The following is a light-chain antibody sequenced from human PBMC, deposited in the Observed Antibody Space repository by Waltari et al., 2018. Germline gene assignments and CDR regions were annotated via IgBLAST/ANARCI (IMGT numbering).Light chain of an antibody. CDR2: YAS. CDR1: QSIGGS. CDR3: HQTSDFPYT. Sequence: IVLTQSPDFQSVTPTEKVTITCRASQSIGGSLHWYQQKPGQSPKLLIKYASHSFSGVPSRFSGSGSGTDFTLTINSLEAEDVATYYCHQTSDFPYTFGQGTKLEIK. V-gene: IGKV6-21*01. J-gene: IGKJ2*01.